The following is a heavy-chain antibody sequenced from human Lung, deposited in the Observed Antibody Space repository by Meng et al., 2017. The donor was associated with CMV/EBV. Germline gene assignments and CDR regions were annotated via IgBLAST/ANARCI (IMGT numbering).Heavy chain of an antibody. CDR3: ARDQPGGYCSDFCYYGMDV. J-gene: IGHJ6*02. D-gene: IGHD2-2*03. CDR1: GFTFSIYW. CDR2: IKEDGTEN. Sequence: GEXXKISCAASGFTFSIYWMSWVHQAPGKGLEWVANIKEDGTENNYADSVKGRFTISRDNAKNSLYLQMNSLRAEDTAVYYCARDQPGGYCSDFCYYGMDVWGQGTTVTVSS. V-gene: IGHV3-7*01.